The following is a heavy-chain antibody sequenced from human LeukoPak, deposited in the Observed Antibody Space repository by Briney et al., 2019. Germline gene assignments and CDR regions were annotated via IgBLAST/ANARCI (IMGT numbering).Heavy chain of an antibody. CDR2: IYYSGST. D-gene: IGHD6-13*01. V-gene: IGHV4-59*08. CDR1: GGSISSYY. J-gene: IGHJ4*02. Sequence: SETLSLTCTVSGGSISSYYWSWIRQLPGKGLEWIGYIYYSGSTNYNPSLKSRVTISVDTSKNQFSLKLSSVTAADTAVYYCARHVHRSSWYRFDYWGQGTLVTVSS. CDR3: ARHVHRSSWYRFDY.